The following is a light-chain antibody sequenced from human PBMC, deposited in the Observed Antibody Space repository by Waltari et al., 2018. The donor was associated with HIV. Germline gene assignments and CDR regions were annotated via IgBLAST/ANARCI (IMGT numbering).Light chain of an antibody. CDR3: AAWDDSLL. J-gene: IGLJ2*01. Sequence: QSVLTQPPSASGTPGQRVTISCSGSSSNIGSKYVYWYQQLPRTAHKLLIYRNNQRPSGVPDRFSGSKSGTSASLAISGLRAEDEADYYCAAWDDSLLFGGGTKLTVL. V-gene: IGLV1-47*01. CDR1: SSNIGSKY. CDR2: RNN.